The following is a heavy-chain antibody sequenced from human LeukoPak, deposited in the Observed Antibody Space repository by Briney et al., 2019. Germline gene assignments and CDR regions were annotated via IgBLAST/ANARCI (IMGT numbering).Heavy chain of an antibody. V-gene: IGHV3-66*01. J-gene: IGHJ4*02. CDR1: GFTVSRNY. CDR3: ARGLAVAPDAIGPADC. CDR2: IYSGGNT. D-gene: IGHD2-8*01. Sequence: GGSLRLSCAASGFTVSRNYMSWVRQAPGKGLEWVSIIYSGGNTFYADSVKGRFTISRDNSKNTLYLQMISLRVEDTAVYYCARGLAVAPDAIGPADCWGRGTLVTVSS.